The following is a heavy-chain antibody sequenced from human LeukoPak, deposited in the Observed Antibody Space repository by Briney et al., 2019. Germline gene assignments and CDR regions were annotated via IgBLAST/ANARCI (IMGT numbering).Heavy chain of an antibody. J-gene: IGHJ3*02. CDR3: ARDRAYDSSGYYSMENAFDI. Sequence: SETLSLTCAVYGGSFSGYYWSWIRQPPGKGLEWIGEINHSGSTNYNPSLKSRVTISVDTSKNQFSLKLSSVTAADTAVYYCARDRAYDSSGYYSMENAFDIWGQGTMVTVSS. CDR1: GGSFSGYY. V-gene: IGHV4-34*01. D-gene: IGHD3-22*01. CDR2: INHSGST.